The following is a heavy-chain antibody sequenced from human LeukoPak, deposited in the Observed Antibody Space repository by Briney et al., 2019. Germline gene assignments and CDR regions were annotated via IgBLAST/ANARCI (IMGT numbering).Heavy chain of an antibody. CDR3: AKDATPRNRLWDHFDS. D-gene: IGHD2-21*01. V-gene: IGHV3-23*01. CDR1: GFTFNIYG. Sequence: GGSLRLSSVASGFTFNIYGMSWVRQAPGKGLGWVSSVGGGDDIHYADSVKGRFTGYRDDAKNTVYLQMNSLRVEDTAIYFCAKDATPRNRLWDHFDSWGQGTLVSVSS. J-gene: IGHJ4*02. CDR2: VGGGDDI.